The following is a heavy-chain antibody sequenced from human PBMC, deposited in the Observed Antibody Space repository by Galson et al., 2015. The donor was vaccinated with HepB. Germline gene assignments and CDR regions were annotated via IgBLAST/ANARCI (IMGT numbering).Heavy chain of an antibody. D-gene: IGHD3-3*01. J-gene: IGHJ4*02. CDR3: ARGLWSGLPTMVPGFDY. CDR1: GFTFSSYW. V-gene: IGHV3-13*05. CDR2: IGTAGDP. Sequence: SLRLSCAASGFTFSSYWMHWVRQATGKGLEWVSAIGTAGDPYYPGSVKGRFTISRENAKNSLYLQMNSLRAGDTAVYYCARGLWSGLPTMVPGFDYWGQGTLVTVSS.